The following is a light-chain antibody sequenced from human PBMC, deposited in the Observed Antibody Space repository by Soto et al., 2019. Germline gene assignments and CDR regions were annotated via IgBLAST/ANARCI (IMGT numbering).Light chain of an antibody. J-gene: IGKJ4*01. CDR2: GAS. CDR3: QRYNNWPLT. CDR1: QSVSSSY. V-gene: IGKV3D-7*01. Sequence: EIVMTQSPATLSLSPGERATLSCRASQSVSSSYLSWYQQKPGLAPRLLIYGASTRATGIPARFSGSGSGTDFTLTISSLQPEDFAIYYCQRYNNWPLTFGGGTKVESK.